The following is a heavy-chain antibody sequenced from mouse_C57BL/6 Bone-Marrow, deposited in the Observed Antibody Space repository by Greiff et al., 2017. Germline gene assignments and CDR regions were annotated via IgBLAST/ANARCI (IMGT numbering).Heavy chain of an antibody. J-gene: IGHJ1*03. Sequence: QVQLQQSGAELVKPGASVKLSCKASGYTFTEYTIHWVKQRSGQGLEWIGWFYPGSGSIKYNEKFKDKATLTADKSSSTVYMELSRLTSEDSAVYFCARHEEGLGTGTSWYVDVWGTGTTVTVSS. CDR3: ARHEEGLGTGTSWYVDV. CDR1: GYTFTEYT. CDR2: FYPGSGSI. V-gene: IGHV1-62-2*01. D-gene: IGHD4-1*01.